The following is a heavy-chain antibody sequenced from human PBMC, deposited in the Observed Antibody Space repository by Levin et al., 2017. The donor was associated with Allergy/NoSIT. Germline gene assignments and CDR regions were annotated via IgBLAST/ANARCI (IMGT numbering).Heavy chain of an antibody. CDR2: TSYDGSSK. CDR3: ARGLEWELLDY. CDR1: GFTFGFYA. D-gene: IGHD1-26*01. Sequence: QLGESLKISCAASGFTFGFYAMHWVRQAPGKGLEWVAVTSYDGSSKYFADSIKGRFTISRDNSKNTLFLQMNSLRPDDTAVYYCARGLEWELLDYWGQGTLVTVSS. J-gene: IGHJ4*02. V-gene: IGHV3-30-3*01.